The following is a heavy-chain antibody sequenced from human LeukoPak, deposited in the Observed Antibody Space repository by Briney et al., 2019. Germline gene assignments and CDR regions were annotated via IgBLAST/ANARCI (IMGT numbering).Heavy chain of an antibody. J-gene: IGHJ4*02. CDR1: GGSISCSNY. Sequence: SETLSLTCAVSGGSISCSNYWSWIRQPPGKGLEWIGEINHSGSTNYNPSLKSRVTISVDTSKNQFSLKLSSVTAADTAVYYCARGRGSGWFPFDYWGQGTLVTVSS. D-gene: IGHD6-19*01. CDR3: ARGRGSGWFPFDY. CDR2: INHSGST. V-gene: IGHV4-34*01.